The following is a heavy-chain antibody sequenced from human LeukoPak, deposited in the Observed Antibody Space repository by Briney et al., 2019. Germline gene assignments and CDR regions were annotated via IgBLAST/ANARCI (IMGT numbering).Heavy chain of an antibody. CDR2: ISSSGSSR. CDR3: AKPSRDGLLWFGDRSGSYGMDV. D-gene: IGHD3-10*01. Sequence: PGGSLRPSCAASGFTFSSYAMTWVRQAPGKGLEWVSAISSSGSSRYYADSAKGRFTISRDNSKNTLYLQMNSLRAEDTAVYYCAKPSRDGLLWFGDRSGSYGMDVWGQGTTVTVSS. J-gene: IGHJ6*02. CDR1: GFTFSSYA. V-gene: IGHV3-23*01.